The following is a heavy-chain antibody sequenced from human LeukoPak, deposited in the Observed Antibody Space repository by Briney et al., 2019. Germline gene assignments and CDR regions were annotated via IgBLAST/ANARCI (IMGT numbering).Heavy chain of an antibody. V-gene: IGHV3-21*01. D-gene: IGHD3-22*01. Sequence: GGSLRLSCAASGFTFSSYSMNWVRQAPGKGLEWVSSISSSSSYIYYTDSVKGRFTISRDNAKNSLYLKMNSLRAEDTAVYYCARDFGQVGVVVTYFERTLRNAFDIWGQGTMVTVSS. CDR1: GFTFSSYS. CDR3: ARDFGQVGVVVTYFERTLRNAFDI. J-gene: IGHJ3*02. CDR2: ISSSSSYI.